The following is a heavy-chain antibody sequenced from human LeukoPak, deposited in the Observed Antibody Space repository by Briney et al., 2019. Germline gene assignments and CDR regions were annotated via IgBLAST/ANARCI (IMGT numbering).Heavy chain of an antibody. D-gene: IGHD3-3*02. CDR3: ARVGDHFHWYLDL. CDR1: GFTASTNY. V-gene: IGHV3-53*01. J-gene: IGHJ2*01. CDR2: LYSGSST. Sequence: RRSLRLSCAASGFTASTNYMNWGRQAPGKGLGWVSILYSGSSTYYADSVEGRFIVSRDSSKNTLSLQMNDLRAEDTAVYYCARVGDHFHWYLDLWGRGTLVTVSS.